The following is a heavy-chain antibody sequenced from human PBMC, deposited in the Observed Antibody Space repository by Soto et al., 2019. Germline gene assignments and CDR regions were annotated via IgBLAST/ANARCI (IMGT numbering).Heavy chain of an antibody. Sequence: VASVKVSCKASGYTFTGYYMHWVRQAPGQGLEWMGWINPNSGGTNYAQKFQGWVTMTRDTSISTAYMELSRLRSEDTAVYYCARVAVCPSRRPIAVAGTRFDGPGYFDYWGQGTLVTVSS. CDR3: ARVAVCPSRRPIAVAGTRFDGPGYFDY. D-gene: IGHD6-19*01. CDR1: GYTFTGYY. V-gene: IGHV1-2*04. J-gene: IGHJ4*02. CDR2: INPNSGGT.